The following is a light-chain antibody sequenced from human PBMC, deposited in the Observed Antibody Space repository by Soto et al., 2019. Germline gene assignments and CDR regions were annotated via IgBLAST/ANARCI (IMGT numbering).Light chain of an antibody. J-gene: IGKJ3*01. CDR3: QQYEDLLT. Sequence: DIQMTQSPSSVTASVGDRVTISCQASQDIYNYLNWFQQKPGKAPKLLIYDVSNLEIGVPLRFSGSGSGTDFTLTISSLQPEDIATYYCQQYEDLLTFGPGTKVHIK. CDR1: QDIYNY. CDR2: DVS. V-gene: IGKV1-33*01.